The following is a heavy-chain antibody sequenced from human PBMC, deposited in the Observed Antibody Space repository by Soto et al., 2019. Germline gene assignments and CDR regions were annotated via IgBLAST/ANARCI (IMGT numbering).Heavy chain of an antibody. CDR2: ISSSSNTI. Sequence: GSLRLSCAASGFTFSDYYMSWIRQAPGKGLEWVSYISSSSNTINYADSVKGRFTISRDNAKNSLYLQMNSLRAEDTAVYYCARDQDYYDSSGYIDYWGQGTLVTVSS. D-gene: IGHD3-22*01. CDR3: ARDQDYYDSSGYIDY. J-gene: IGHJ4*02. CDR1: GFTFSDYY. V-gene: IGHV3-11*04.